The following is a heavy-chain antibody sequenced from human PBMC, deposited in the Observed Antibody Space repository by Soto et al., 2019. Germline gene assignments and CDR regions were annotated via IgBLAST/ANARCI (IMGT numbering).Heavy chain of an antibody. J-gene: IGHJ5*02. Sequence: GESLKFSCQCAGYAFGIYMIAWVRQMPGNGWKWMWSIYPGDSDTRYSPSFQGQVTNSVAKSIASAYLQWSSRKASDTAMYYMARGYCTATICDPWFHPWGQGTRVTVAS. V-gene: IGHV5-51*03. D-gene: IGHD2-8*02. CDR2: IYPGDSDT. CDR3: ARGYCTATICDPWFHP. CDR1: GYAFGIYM.